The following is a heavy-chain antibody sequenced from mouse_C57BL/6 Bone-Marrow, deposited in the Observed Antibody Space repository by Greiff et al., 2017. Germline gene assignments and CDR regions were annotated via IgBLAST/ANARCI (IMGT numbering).Heavy chain of an antibody. CDR2: INPGSGGT. V-gene: IGHV1-54*01. D-gene: IGHD1-1*01. J-gene: IGHJ4*01. CDR3: AKENYGNYYYALDY. CDR1: GYAFTNYL. Sequence: VQLQESGAELVRPGTSVKVSCKASGYAFTNYLIEWVKQRPGQGLEWIGVINPGSGGTNYNEKFKGKATLTADKSSSTAYMQLSSLTSEDSAVYFGAKENYGNYYYALDYWGQGTSVTVSS.